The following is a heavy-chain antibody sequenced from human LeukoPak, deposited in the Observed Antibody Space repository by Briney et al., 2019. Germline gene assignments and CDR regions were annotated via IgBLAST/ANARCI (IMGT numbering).Heavy chain of an antibody. J-gene: IGHJ3*02. CDR2: ISSSGSTI. CDR3: ARRSSGSHQTDAFDI. Sequence: PGGSLRLSCAASGCTFSDYYTSWIRQAPGKGLEWISYISSSGSTIYYADSVKGRFTISRDNAKNSLYLQMNSLRAEDTAVYYCARRSSGSHQTDAFDIWGQGTMVTVSS. CDR1: GCTFSDYY. D-gene: IGHD1-26*01. V-gene: IGHV3-11*04.